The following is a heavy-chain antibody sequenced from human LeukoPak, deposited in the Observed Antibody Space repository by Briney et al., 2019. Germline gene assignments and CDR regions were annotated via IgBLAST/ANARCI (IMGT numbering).Heavy chain of an antibody. CDR3: ARDGHTAIHDYYYYYGMDV. CDR2: FDPEDGET. CDR1: GYTLTELS. Sequence: ASVKVSCKVSGYTLTELSMHWVRQAPGKGLEWMGGFDPEDGETIYAQKFQGRVTMTEDTSTDTAYMELRSLRSDDTAVYYCARDGHTAIHDYYYYYGMDVWGQGTTVTVSS. D-gene: IGHD5-18*01. J-gene: IGHJ6*02. V-gene: IGHV1-24*01.